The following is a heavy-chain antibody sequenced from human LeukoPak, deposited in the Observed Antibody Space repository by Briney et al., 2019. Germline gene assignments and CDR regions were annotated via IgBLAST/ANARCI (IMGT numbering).Heavy chain of an antibody. V-gene: IGHV4-61*02. CDR1: RGSFSSRPYY. J-gene: IGHJ4*02. CDR2: IYTSGDT. Sequence: SETLSLTCTVSRGSFSSRPYYWSWIRQPAGKGLEWIGRIYTSGDTDYNPSLKSRVTMSVDTSKNQFSLKLSSVAAADTAVYFCARDRGGVPSAKGAFYFDYWGQGTLVTVSS. D-gene: IGHD2-2*01. CDR3: ARDRGGVPSAKGAFYFDY.